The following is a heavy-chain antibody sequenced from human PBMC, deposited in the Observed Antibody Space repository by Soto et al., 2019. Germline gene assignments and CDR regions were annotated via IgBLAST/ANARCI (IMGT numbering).Heavy chain of an antibody. Sequence: QVQRVQSGAEVKKPGASVKVSCKASGYTFTSYGISWVRQAPGQGLEWMGWISAYNGNTKYAQKLQGRVTMTTDTSTSTANMELRSQRSVDTAVYYCAREPNYFAYWGQGTLVTVSS. CDR1: GYTFTSYG. CDR3: AREPNYFAY. J-gene: IGHJ4*02. CDR2: ISAYNGNT. V-gene: IGHV1-18*01.